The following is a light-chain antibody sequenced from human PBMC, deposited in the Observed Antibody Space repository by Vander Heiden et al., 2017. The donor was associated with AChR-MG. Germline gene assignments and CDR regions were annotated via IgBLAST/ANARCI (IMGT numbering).Light chain of an antibody. J-gene: IGKJ4*01. CDR1: KSVSSSY. CDR3: QQYGSSPLT. V-gene: IGKV3D-20*01. CDR2: DAS. Sequence: EIVLTQSPATLSLSPGERATLSCGASKSVSSSYLAWYQQKPGLAPRLLIYDASSRATGIPDRFSGSGSGTDFTLTISRLEPEDFAVYYCQQYGSSPLTSGGGTKVEIK.